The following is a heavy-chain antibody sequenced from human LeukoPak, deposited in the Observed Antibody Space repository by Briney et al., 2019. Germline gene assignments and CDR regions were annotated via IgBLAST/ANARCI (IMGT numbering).Heavy chain of an antibody. V-gene: IGHV3-20*04. CDR2: INWNGGGT. D-gene: IGHD3-22*01. J-gene: IGHJ4*02. Sequence: PGGSLRLSCAASGFLFSSYAMDWVRQSPGKGLEWVSGINWNGGGTRYEDAVKGRFTISRDNGKNSLFLQMNSLRAEDTALYFCARVYYDSSDYPKGYYFDYWGQGTLVTVSS. CDR3: ARVYYDSSDYPKGYYFDY. CDR1: GFLFSSYA.